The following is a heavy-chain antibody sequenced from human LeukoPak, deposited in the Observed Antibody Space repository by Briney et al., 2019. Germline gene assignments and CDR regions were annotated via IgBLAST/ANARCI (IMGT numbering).Heavy chain of an antibody. J-gene: IGHJ4*02. CDR2: ISGSGGST. CDR3: AKDSRGGYTAMDTQYYFDY. V-gene: IGHV3-23*01. CDR1: GFTFGSYA. Sequence: GGSLRLSCAASGFTFGSYAMSWVRQAPGKGREWVSAISGSGGSTYYADSVKGRFTISRDNSKNTLYLQMNSLRAEDTAVYYCAKDSRGGYTAMDTQYYFDYWGQGTLVTVSS. D-gene: IGHD5-18*01.